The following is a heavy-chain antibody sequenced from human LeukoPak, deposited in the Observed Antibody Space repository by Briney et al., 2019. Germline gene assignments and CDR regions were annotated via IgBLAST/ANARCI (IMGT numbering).Heavy chain of an antibody. CDR3: ARDRMYYDFWSGYTLPDYGMDA. D-gene: IGHD3-3*01. CDR1: GYTFTSYY. J-gene: IGHJ6*02. V-gene: IGHV1-46*01. Sequence: ASVTVSCKASGYTFTSYYMHWVRQAPGQGLEWMGIINPSGGSTSYAQKFQGRVTMTRDTSTSTVHMELSSLRSEDTAVYYCARDRMYYDFWSGYTLPDYGMDAWGQGTTVTVSS. CDR2: INPSGGST.